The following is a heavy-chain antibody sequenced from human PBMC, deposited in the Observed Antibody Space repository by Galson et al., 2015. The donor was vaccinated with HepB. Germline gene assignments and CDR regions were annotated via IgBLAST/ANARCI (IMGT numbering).Heavy chain of an antibody. CDR1: GFTFSSYA. J-gene: IGHJ6*03. V-gene: IGHV3-23*01. CDR3: AKDACSGSYYHFYYYYMDV. D-gene: IGHD1-26*01. CDR2: ISGSGGST. Sequence: SLRLSCAASGFTFSSYAMSWVRQAPGKGLEWVSAISGSGGSTYYADSVKGRFTISRDNSKNTLYLQMNSLRAEDTAVYYCAKDACSGSYYHFYYYYMDVWGKGTTVTVSS.